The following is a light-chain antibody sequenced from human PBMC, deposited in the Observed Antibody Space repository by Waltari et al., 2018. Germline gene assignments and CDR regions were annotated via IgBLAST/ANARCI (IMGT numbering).Light chain of an antibody. J-gene: IGLJ2*01. V-gene: IGLV2-23*02. CDR3: CSYAGTTTVL. Sequence: QSALTQPASVSGSPGQSITISCTGTSSDVGSYNFVSWYQQHPDKAPKLMIYEVNKRPSGVSNRVSGSKSGNTASLTISGRQAEDEADYYCCSYAGTTTVLFGGGTNLTVL. CDR2: EVN. CDR1: SSDVGSYNF.